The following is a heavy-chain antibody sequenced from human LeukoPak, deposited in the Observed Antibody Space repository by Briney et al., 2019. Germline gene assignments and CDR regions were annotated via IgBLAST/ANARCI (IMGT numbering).Heavy chain of an antibody. J-gene: IGHJ4*02. CDR2: VNGAGIGT. CDR3: AKVSVCFACYFDY. Sequence: GSLRLSCAASGYTFRDHGMAWLRQVPGRGLEWLASVNGAGIGTYYAPTVKGRFTISRDNSKNTAYLQMSTLRADDTAIYYCAKVSVCFACYFDYWGQGILVTVPS. D-gene: IGHD3-10*02. V-gene: IGHV3-23*01. CDR1: GYTFRDHG.